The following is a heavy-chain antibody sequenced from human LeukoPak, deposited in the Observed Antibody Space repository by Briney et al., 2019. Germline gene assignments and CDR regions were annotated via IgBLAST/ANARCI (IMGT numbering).Heavy chain of an antibody. V-gene: IGHV4-31*03. J-gene: IGHJ5*02. CDR3: GGVAIRVTKGFDP. CDR1: GGSISSGGYY. CDR2: IYYSGST. Sequence: SQTLSLTCTVSGGSISSGGYYWSWIRQHPGKGLEWIGYIYYSGSTYYNPSLKSRGTRSVDTSKNQFSLKLSSLTAADPAGFYCGGVAIRVTKGFDPGAQETRVTVS. D-gene: IGHD4-17*01.